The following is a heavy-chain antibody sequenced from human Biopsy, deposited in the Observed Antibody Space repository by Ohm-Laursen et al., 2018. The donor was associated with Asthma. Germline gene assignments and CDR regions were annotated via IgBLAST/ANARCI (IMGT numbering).Heavy chain of an antibody. CDR3: ARKAGSCISRTCYSLDF. CDR1: GGTFNTYV. D-gene: IGHD2-2*01. Sequence: SVKVSCNSLGGTFNTYVIGWVRQAPGQGLEWMGGINSVFGTTTYPQKFQDRVTITADDSTSTVHMELSSLRSEDTAVYYCARKAGSCISRTCYSLDFWGQGTLVTVSS. CDR2: INSVFGTT. J-gene: IGHJ4*02. V-gene: IGHV1-69*13.